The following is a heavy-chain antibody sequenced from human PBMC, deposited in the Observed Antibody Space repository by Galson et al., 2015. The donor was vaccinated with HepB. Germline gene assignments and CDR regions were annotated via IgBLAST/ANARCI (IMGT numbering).Heavy chain of an antibody. J-gene: IGHJ6*03. D-gene: IGHD4-11*01. CDR1: GFTFSSYS. CDR2: ISSSSSYI. Sequence: SLRLSCAASGFTFSSYSMNWVRQAPGKGLEWVSSISSSSSYIYYADSVKGRFTISRDNAKNSLYLQMNSLRAEDTAVYYCARDHDYSWALDYYYYYMDVWGKGTTVTVSS. CDR3: ARDHDYSWALDYYYYYMDV. V-gene: IGHV3-21*01.